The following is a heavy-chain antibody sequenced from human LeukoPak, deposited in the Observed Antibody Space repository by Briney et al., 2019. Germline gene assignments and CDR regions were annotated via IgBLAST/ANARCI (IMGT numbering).Heavy chain of an antibody. V-gene: IGHV3-30*04. J-gene: IGHJ4*02. Sequence: PGRSLRLSCAASGFTFSSYAMHWVRQAPGKGLEWVAVISYDGSNKYYADSVKGRFTISRDNSKNTLYLQMNSLRAEDTAVYYCASHYYFDYWGQGTLVTVSS. CDR2: ISYDGSNK. CDR1: GFTFSSYA. CDR3: ASHYYFDY.